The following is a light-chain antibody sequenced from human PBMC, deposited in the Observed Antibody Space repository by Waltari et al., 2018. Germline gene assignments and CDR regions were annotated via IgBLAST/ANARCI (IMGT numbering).Light chain of an antibody. CDR1: QGISSY. CDR3: QQYYSYPALT. V-gene: IGKV1-8*01. Sequence: AIRITQSPSSLSASTGDRVTITCRASQGISSYLAWYQQKSGKAPKLLIYAASTLQSGVPSRFSGSGSGTDFTLTISCLQSEDFATYYCQQYYSYPALTFGGGTKVEIK. J-gene: IGKJ4*01. CDR2: AAS.